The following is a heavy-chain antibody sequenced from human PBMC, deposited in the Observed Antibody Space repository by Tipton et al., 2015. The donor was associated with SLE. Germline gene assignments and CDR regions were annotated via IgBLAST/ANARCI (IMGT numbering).Heavy chain of an antibody. CDR3: AIVAFG. CDR1: GFTFSNYW. J-gene: IGHJ4*02. CDR2: INEDGSEK. D-gene: IGHD3-10*01. Sequence: SLRLSCAASGFTFSNYWMSLVRQAPGKGPEWVANINEDGSEKYYVDSVEGRFAISRDNAKNSLYLQLNSLRVEDTAVYYCAIVAFGWGQGSMVTVSS. V-gene: IGHV3-7*01.